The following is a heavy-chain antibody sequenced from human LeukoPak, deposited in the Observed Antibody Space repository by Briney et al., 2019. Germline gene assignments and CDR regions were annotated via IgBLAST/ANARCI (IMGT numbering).Heavy chain of an antibody. J-gene: IGHJ6*03. CDR2: IKQDGSEK. CDR1: GFTFSSYW. D-gene: IGHD2-15*01. V-gene: IGHV3-7*01. CDR3: ARGPCSGGSCYSGTYYYYYYMDV. Sequence: PGGSLRLSCAASGFTFSSYWMSWVRQAPGKGLEWVANIKQDGSEKYYVDSVKGRFTISRDNAKNSLYLQMNSLRAEDTAVYYCARGPCSGGSCYSGTYYYYYYMDVWGKGTTVTISS.